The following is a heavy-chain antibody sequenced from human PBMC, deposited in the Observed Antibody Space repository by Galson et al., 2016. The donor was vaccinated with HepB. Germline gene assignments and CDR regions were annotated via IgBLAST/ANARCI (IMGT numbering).Heavy chain of an antibody. D-gene: IGHD2-2*01. CDR1: GFTFSSYA. CDR2: ISGSGGNT. J-gene: IGHJ6*02. Sequence: SLRLSCAASGFTFSSYAMSWVRQAPGKGLEWVSAISGSGGNTMYADSVKGRFTISRDKSKNTLFLQMNSLRAEDTAVYYCAKDSIIQLPIQSYYYYYGMDVGGHGTTVTVSS. V-gene: IGHV3-23*01. CDR3: AKDSIIQLPIQSYYYYYGMDV.